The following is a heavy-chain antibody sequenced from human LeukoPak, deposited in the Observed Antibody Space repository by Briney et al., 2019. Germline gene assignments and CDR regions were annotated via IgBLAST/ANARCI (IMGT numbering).Heavy chain of an antibody. Sequence: SETLSLTCTVSGASFSSASYWSWIRQPPGKGVEWIAQIYNGVNTNYNPSLNSRVTISVDTSKNQFSLRLNSVTAADTAVYYCARSRAFNSGAFDPWGQGSLVTVSS. D-gene: IGHD1-26*01. V-gene: IGHV4-61*01. CDR2: IYNGVNT. J-gene: IGHJ5*02. CDR1: GASFSSASY. CDR3: ARSRAFNSGAFDP.